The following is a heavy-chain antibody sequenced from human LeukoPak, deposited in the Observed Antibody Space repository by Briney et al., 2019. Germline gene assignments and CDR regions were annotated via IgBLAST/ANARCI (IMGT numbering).Heavy chain of an antibody. CDR3: ARAFGVVAYTI. V-gene: IGHV4-34*01. Sequence: GSLRLSCAASGFTVSSNYMSWVRQAPGKGLEWIGEINHSGSTNYNPSLKSRVTISVDTSKNQFSLKLSSVTAADTAVYYCARAFGVVAYTIWGQGTLVTVSS. D-gene: IGHD3-3*01. CDR2: INHSGST. CDR1: GFTVSSNY. J-gene: IGHJ4*02.